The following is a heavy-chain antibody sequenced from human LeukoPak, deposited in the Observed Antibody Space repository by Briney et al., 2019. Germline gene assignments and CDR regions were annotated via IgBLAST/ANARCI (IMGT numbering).Heavy chain of an antibody. CDR2: TSDRGDYT. CDR1: GFTFNSYS. J-gene: IGHJ4*02. V-gene: IGHV3-23*01. Sequence: GGSLRLSCAASGFTFNSYSMSWVRQAPGKGLEWVSGTSDRGDYTYYADSVKGRFTISRDTSKNTLYLQMNSLRAEDTALYFCAKKAQYDGHYPLDYWGQGTLVTVSA. D-gene: IGHD4/OR15-4a*01. CDR3: AKKAQYDGHYPLDY.